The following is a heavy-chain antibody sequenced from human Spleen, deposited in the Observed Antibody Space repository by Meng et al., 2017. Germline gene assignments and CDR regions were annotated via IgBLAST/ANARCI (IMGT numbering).Heavy chain of an antibody. CDR3: ARDCPAVTTCVPFDY. Sequence: QVQLVQSGAEVKKPGASVKVSCKASGYIFTSYAMHWVRQAPGQSLEWMGWITPGSGNTKYSQKFQGRLTITTDTSTNTAYMELRSLRSDDTAIYYCARDCPAVTTCVPFDYWGQGTLVTVSS. CDR1: GYIFTSYA. D-gene: IGHD1-14*01. CDR2: ITPGSGNT. V-gene: IGHV1-3*01. J-gene: IGHJ4*02.